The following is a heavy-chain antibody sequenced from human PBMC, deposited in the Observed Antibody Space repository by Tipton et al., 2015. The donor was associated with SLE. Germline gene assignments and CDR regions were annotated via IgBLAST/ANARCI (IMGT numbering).Heavy chain of an antibody. CDR1: GYTFNSYW. V-gene: IGHV5-51*03. Sequence: QLVQSGPEVKKPGESLKISCKGSGYTFNSYWIGWVRQVPGKGLEWMGIIYPGDSDTIHSPSFQGQVTISADKSITTTYLQWTSLKASDTAMYYCARRSNGAFDYWGQGTLITVSS. CDR3: ARRSNGAFDY. J-gene: IGHJ4*02. D-gene: IGHD2-8*01. CDR2: IYPGDSDT.